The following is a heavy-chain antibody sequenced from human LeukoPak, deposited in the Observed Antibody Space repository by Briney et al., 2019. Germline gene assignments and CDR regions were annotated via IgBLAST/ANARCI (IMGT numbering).Heavy chain of an antibody. CDR1: GGSFSGYY. CDR3: ASSIAARDYYYYYYMDV. J-gene: IGHJ6*03. Sequence: PSETLSLTCAVYGGSFSGYYLSWIRQPPGKGLEWIGEINHSGSTNYNASLKSRVTISVDTSKNQFSLRLSSVTAADTAVYYCASSIAARDYYYYYYMDVWGKGTTVTVSS. D-gene: IGHD6-6*01. V-gene: IGHV4-34*01. CDR2: INHSGST.